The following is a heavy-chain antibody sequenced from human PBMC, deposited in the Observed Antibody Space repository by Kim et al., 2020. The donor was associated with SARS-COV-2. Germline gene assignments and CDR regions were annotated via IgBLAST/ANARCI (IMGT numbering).Heavy chain of an antibody. Sequence: GGSLRLSCAASGFTFSSYWMHWVRQAPGKGLVWVSHVTGDGRGTSYADSVRGRFTISRDNAKSTLFLQMNSLRAEDTAVYYCARDFSGTSGVWGQGTLVTVSS. CDR1: GFTFSSYW. D-gene: IGHD1-26*01. CDR2: VTGDGRGT. J-gene: IGHJ4*02. CDR3: ARDFSGTSGV. V-gene: IGHV3-74*01.